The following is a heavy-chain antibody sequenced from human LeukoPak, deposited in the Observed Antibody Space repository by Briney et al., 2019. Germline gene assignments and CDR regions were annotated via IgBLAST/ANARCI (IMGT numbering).Heavy chain of an antibody. D-gene: IGHD2-8*01. Sequence: SETLSLTCTVSAGSINSYYWSWIRQPPGKGLEWIGYIYYSGSTSYNPSLNSRVTISRDTSKNQFSLNLRSVTAADTAVYYCTSGGMVSGDFWGHGTLVTVSS. V-gene: IGHV4-59*01. CDR3: TSGGMVSGDF. CDR2: IYYSGST. CDR1: AGSINSYY. J-gene: IGHJ4*01.